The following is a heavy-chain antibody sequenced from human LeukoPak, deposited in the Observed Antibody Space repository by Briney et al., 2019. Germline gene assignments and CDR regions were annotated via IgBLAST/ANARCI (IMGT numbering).Heavy chain of an antibody. CDR3: ARGPEKGYCSGGSCHGHFDY. J-gene: IGHJ4*02. CDR2: IIPIFGTA. D-gene: IGHD2-15*01. V-gene: IGHV1-69*01. CDR1: GGIFSSYA. Sequence: SVKVSCKASGGIFSSYAISWVRQAPGQGLEWMGGIIPIFGTANYAQKFQGRVTITADESTSTAYMELSSLRSEGTAVYYCARGPEKGYCSGGSCHGHFDYWGQGTLVTVSS.